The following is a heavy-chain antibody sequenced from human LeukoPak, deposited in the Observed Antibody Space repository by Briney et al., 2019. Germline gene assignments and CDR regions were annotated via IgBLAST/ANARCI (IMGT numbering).Heavy chain of an antibody. J-gene: IGHJ6*03. CDR2: INHSGST. D-gene: IGHD3-9*01. CDR1: GGSFSGYY. CDR3: ARGLYYDILTGYSPYYYYYYYMDV. Sequence: PSETLSLTCAVYGGSFSGYYWSWIRQPPGKGLEWIGEINHSGSTNYNPSLKSRVTISVDTSKNQFSLKLSSVTAADTAVYYCARGLYYDILTGYSPYYYYYYYMDVWGKGTTVTVSS. V-gene: IGHV4-34*01.